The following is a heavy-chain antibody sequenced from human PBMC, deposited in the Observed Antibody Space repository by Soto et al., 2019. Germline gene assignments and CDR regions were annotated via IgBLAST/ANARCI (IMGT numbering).Heavy chain of an antibody. J-gene: IGHJ3*02. D-gene: IGHD2-15*01. CDR3: ARDHSAVYCSGGSCLDAFDI. V-gene: IGHV3-21*01. CDR2: ISSSSSYI. CDR1: GFTFSSYS. Sequence: PGGSLRLSCAASGFTFSSYSMNWVRQAPGKGLEWVSSISSSSSYIYYADSVKGRFTISRDNAKNSLYLQMNSLRAEDTAVYYCARDHSAVYCSGGSCLDAFDIWGQAIMVSVSS.